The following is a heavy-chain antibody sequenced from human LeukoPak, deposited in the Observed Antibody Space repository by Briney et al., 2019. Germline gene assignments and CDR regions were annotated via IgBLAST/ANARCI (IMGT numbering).Heavy chain of an antibody. Sequence: SGPTLVNPTQTLTLTCTFSGFSLSTSGVGVGWIRQPPGKALEWLALIYWDDDKRCSPSLKSRLTITKDTSKNQVVLTMTNMDPVDTATYYCARTYYYDSSGNWFDPWGQGTLVTVSS. J-gene: IGHJ5*02. CDR3: ARTYYYDSSGNWFDP. CDR1: GFSLSTSGVG. V-gene: IGHV2-5*02. D-gene: IGHD3-22*01. CDR2: IYWDDDK.